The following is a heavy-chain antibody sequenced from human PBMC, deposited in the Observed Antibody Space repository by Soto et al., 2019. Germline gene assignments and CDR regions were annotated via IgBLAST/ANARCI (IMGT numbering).Heavy chain of an antibody. CDR3: ARGGSDSSGYYYVAY. CDR2: IYYSGST. CDR1: GGSISSSSYY. V-gene: IGHV4-39*01. J-gene: IGHJ4*02. D-gene: IGHD3-22*01. Sequence: SETLSLTCTVSGGSISSSSYYWGWIRQPPGKGLEWIGSIYYSGSTYYNPSLKSRVTISVDTSKNQFSLKLSSVTAADTAVYYCARGGSDSSGYYYVAYWGQGTLVTVSS.